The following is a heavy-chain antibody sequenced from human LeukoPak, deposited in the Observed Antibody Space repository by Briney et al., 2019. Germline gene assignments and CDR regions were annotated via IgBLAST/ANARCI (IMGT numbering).Heavy chain of an antibody. Sequence: GGSLRLSCAASGFTFSSHAMHWVRQAPGKGLEWVAVISYDGSNKYYADSVKGRFTISRDNSKNTLYLQMNSLRAEDTAVYYCAREGLSSSWPYYYYYGMDVWGQGTTVTVSS. V-gene: IGHV3-30-3*01. D-gene: IGHD6-13*01. CDR2: ISYDGSNK. CDR1: GFTFSSHA. CDR3: AREGLSSSWPYYYYYGMDV. J-gene: IGHJ6*02.